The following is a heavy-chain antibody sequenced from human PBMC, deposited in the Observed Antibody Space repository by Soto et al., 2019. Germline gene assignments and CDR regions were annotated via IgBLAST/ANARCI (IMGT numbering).Heavy chain of an antibody. J-gene: IGHJ6*04. CDR2: TYYSGNT. D-gene: IGHD4-17*01. Sequence: QVRLQESGPGLVKPSETLSLTCTVSGGSISSYYWSWIRQPPGKGLEWIGYTYYSGNTNYNPSLKSRVTIPVDTSKLQFSLKLGSVTAADTAVYYCAGLVTTGFWDVWGKGTTVTVSS. V-gene: IGHV4-59*01. CDR1: GGSISSYY. CDR3: AGLVTTGFWDV.